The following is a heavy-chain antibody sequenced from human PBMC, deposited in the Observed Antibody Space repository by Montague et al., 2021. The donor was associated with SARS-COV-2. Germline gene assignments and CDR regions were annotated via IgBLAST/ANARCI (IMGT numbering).Heavy chain of an antibody. Sequence: CAISGDSVSSNTAAWNWIRQSPSKGLEWLGRTYYRSKWYNDYAVSVKSRISINADTSRNQFSLQLNSVTPEDTAVYYCARGISATNKWGQGTLVTVSS. V-gene: IGHV6-1*01. CDR1: GDSVSSNTAA. CDR2: TYYRSKWYN. CDR3: ARGISATNK. D-gene: IGHD6-13*01. J-gene: IGHJ4*02.